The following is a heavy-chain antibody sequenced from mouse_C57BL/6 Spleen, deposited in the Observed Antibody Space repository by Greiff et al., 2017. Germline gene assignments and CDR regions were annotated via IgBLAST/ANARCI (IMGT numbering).Heavy chain of an antibody. CDR1: GYNIKNTY. D-gene: IGHD2-4*01. CDR3: ARGGLRGYFDV. J-gene: IGHJ1*03. CDR2: IDPANGNT. Sequence: EVKLQESVAELVRPGASVKLSCTASGYNIKNTYMHWVKQRPEHGLEWIGRIDPANGNTKYAPKFQGKATITADTSSNTAYLQLSSLPSEYTAIYCCARGGLRGYFDVWGTGTTVTVSS. V-gene: IGHV14-3*01.